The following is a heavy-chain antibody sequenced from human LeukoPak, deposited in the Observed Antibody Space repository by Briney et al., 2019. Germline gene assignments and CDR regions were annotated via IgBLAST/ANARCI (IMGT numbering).Heavy chain of an antibody. D-gene: IGHD3-10*01. CDR1: GFTFSNYG. Sequence: GGTLRLSCAASGFTFSNYGMSWVRQAPGKGLEWVSGISGSGDSTFYADSVKGRFTISRDNSKNTRYLQMNSLRAEDTAVYYCAKTYYSSRAHYYYYYYMDVWGKGTTVTVSS. CDR2: ISGSGDST. CDR3: AKTYYSSRAHYYYYYYMDV. V-gene: IGHV3-23*01. J-gene: IGHJ6*03.